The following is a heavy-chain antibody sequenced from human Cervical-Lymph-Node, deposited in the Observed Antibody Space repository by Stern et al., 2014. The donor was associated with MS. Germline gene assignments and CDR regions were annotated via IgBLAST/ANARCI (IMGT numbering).Heavy chain of an antibody. CDR2: IKYDGSEK. V-gene: IGHV3-7*01. Sequence: EVQLVESGGGLVQPGESLRLSCVVSGFTFSSYWMNWVRQAPGKGLEWVATIKYDGSEKYYVDSVKGRFTISRDNAKNSLYLQMNSLRAEDTAVYHCSTYQRGWSFDYWGQGTLVTVSS. D-gene: IGHD6-19*01. J-gene: IGHJ4*02. CDR1: GFTFSSYW. CDR3: STYQRGWSFDY.